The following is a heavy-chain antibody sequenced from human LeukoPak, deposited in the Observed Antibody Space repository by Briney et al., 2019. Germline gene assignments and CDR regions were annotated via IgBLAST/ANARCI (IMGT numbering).Heavy chain of an antibody. Sequence: GGSLRLSCAASGFTFSSYSMNWVRQAPGKGLEWVSYISSSSSTIYYADSVKGRFTISRDNAKNSLYLQMNSLRAEDTAVYYCARDSRAFDIWGQGTMVTVSS. V-gene: IGHV3-48*04. CDR2: ISSSSSTI. CDR3: ARDSRAFDI. D-gene: IGHD2/OR15-2a*01. CDR1: GFTFSSYS. J-gene: IGHJ3*02.